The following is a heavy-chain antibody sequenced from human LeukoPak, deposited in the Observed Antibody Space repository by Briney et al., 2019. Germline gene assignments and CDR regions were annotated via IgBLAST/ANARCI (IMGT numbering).Heavy chain of an antibody. CDR2: IKSKTDGGTT. D-gene: IGHD3-9*01. Sequence: PGGSLRLSCAASGFTFGSYWMHWVRQAPGKGLEWVGRIKSKTDGGTTDYAAPVKVRFTISRDDSKNTLYLQMNSLKTEDTAVYYCVRDDWRHEDLFDYWGQGTLATVSS. J-gene: IGHJ4*02. CDR3: VRDDWRHEDLFDY. V-gene: IGHV3-15*01. CDR1: GFTFGSYW.